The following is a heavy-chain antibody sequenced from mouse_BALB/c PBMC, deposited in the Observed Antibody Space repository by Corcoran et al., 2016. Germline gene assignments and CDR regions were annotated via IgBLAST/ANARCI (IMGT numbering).Heavy chain of an antibody. D-gene: IGHD2-14*01. V-gene: IGHV9-1*02. CDR2: INTSTGEP. Sequence: QIQLVQSGPELKKPGETVKISCKASGYTFTNYGMNWVKQVQGKGLKWVGWINTSTGEPSYADDFKGRFAFSLETSARTAYLQINNLKNEDMATYFCARGYRYVLDYWGQGTTLTVSS. CDR3: ARGYRYVLDY. CDR1: GYTFTNYG. J-gene: IGHJ2*01.